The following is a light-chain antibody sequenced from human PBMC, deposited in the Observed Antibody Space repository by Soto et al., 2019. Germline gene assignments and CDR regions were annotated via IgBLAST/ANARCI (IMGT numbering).Light chain of an antibody. CDR2: DND. V-gene: IGLV1-44*01. CDR1: TSNIGSNT. Sequence: QAVVTQPPSASGTPGQRVTISASGSTSNIGSNTVSWYQQLPGTAPRLLIYDNDERPSGVPDRFSGSKSATSASLAISGLQPEDEGDYYCATWDDSRNGYVFGPGTQLTVL. CDR3: ATWDDSRNGYV. J-gene: IGLJ1*01.